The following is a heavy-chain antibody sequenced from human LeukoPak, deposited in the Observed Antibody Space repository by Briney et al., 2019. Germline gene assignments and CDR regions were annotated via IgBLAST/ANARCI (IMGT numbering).Heavy chain of an antibody. CDR2: IYSGGST. Sequence: GGSLRLSCAASGFTFSSYAMSWVRQAPGKGLEWVSVIYSGGSTYYADSVKGRFTISRDNSKNTLYLQMNSLRAEDTAVYYCARDLNYYGSVWGQGTLVTVSS. CDR3: ARDLNYYGSV. CDR1: GFTFSSYA. D-gene: IGHD3-10*01. J-gene: IGHJ4*02. V-gene: IGHV3-66*01.